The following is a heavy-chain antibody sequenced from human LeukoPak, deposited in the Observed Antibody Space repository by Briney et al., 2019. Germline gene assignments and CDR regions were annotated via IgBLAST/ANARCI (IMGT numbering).Heavy chain of an antibody. J-gene: IGHJ4*02. D-gene: IGHD3-22*01. Sequence: GGSLRLSCRASGFNFSPYWMSWVRQAPGKGPEWVANIKGDGSETFYVNSVKGRFTISRDNSKNTLYLQMNSLRAEDTAEYYCAKTLPKYYYDSSGYPEFGGQGTLVTVSS. V-gene: IGHV3-7*01. CDR2: IKGDGSET. CDR3: AKTLPKYYYDSSGYPEF. CDR1: GFNFSPYW.